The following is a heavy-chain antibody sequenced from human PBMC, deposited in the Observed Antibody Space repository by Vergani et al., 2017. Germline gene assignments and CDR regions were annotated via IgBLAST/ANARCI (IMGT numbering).Heavy chain of an antibody. CDR3: AGTTRICSGGSCYLR. Sequence: EVQLVESGGGLVKPGGSLRLSCAASGFTFSSYSMNWVRQAPGKGLEWVSSISSSSSYIYYADSVKGRFTISRDNAKNSLYLQMKSLRAEDTAVYYCAGTTRICSGGSCYLRWGQGTLVTVSS. D-gene: IGHD2-15*01. CDR1: GFTFSSYS. J-gene: IGHJ4*02. V-gene: IGHV3-21*01. CDR2: ISSSSSYI.